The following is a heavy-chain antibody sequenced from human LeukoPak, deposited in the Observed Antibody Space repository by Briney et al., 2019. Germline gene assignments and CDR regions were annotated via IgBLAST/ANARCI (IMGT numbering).Heavy chain of an antibody. CDR1: GFTFSSYG. J-gene: IGHJ6*04. V-gene: IGHV3-23*01. CDR2: ISGSGGST. D-gene: IGHD3-10*02. Sequence: GRTLRLSCAASGFTFSSYGMSWVRRAPGKGLEWVSAISGSGGSTYYAGSVKGRFTISRDNSKNSLYLQMNSLRAEDTAVYYCAELGTTMIGGVWGKGTTVTISS. CDR3: AELGTTMIGGV.